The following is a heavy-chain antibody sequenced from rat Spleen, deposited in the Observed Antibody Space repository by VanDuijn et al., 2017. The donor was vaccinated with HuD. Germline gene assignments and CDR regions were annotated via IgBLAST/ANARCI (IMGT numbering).Heavy chain of an antibody. CDR1: GFTFSNYG. Sequence: EVQLVESGGGLVQPGRSLKFSCVASGFTFSNYGMAWVRQAPTKGLEWVATISYDGTTTSYRDSVRGRFTVSRENSKSTLFLQMDSLRSEDTATYYGAAAGTRVSRFAYWGQGTLVTVSS. CDR2: ISYDGTTT. V-gene: IGHV5-29*01. CDR3: AAAGTRVSRFAY. D-gene: IGHD1-4*01. J-gene: IGHJ3*01.